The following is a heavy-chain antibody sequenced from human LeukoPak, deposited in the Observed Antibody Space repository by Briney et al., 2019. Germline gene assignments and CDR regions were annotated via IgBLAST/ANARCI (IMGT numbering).Heavy chain of an antibody. V-gene: IGHV4-31*03. CDR2: IYCSGSS. CDR3: ASGSASGSPALYAFDI. CDR1: GCSISSDGYY. Sequence: SETLSLTCTVSGCSISSDGYYWSCIRQRPGQGLEWIVNIYCSGSSYSNPSLNSRVTISVDTSKNQISLKLSSMAVADTAVHYCASGSASGSPALYAFDIWGQGTIVTVS. D-gene: IGHD3-10*01. J-gene: IGHJ3*02.